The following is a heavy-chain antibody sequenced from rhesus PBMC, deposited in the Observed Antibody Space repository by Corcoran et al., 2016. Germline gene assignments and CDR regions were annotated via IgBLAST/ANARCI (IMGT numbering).Heavy chain of an antibody. V-gene: IGHV3-59*01. D-gene: IGHD3-40*01. Sequence: EVQLVESGGGLAKPGGSLRLSCAASAFTFIDYYIHLFPHASGKGLEWVSRISNGGGSTWYADSVKGRFTISRENAKNTLYLQMDSLRAEDTAVYYCARDRTPISIDYWGQGVLVTVSS. CDR3: ARDRTPISIDY. J-gene: IGHJ4*01. CDR2: ISNGGGST. CDR1: AFTFIDYY.